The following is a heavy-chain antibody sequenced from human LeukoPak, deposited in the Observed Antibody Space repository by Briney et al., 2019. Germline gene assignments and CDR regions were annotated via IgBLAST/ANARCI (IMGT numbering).Heavy chain of an antibody. J-gene: IGHJ6*02. CDR2: LKQDGSEK. V-gene: IGHV3-7*01. Sequence: SGGSLRLSCAASGFIFSDYWMDWVRQAPGKGLEWLANLKQDGSEKYYVDSVKGRFTISRDNAKNSLYLQMNSLRAEDTAVYYCARDRESSSWYYYYGMDVWGQGTTVTVSS. CDR3: ARDRESSSWYYYYGMDV. CDR1: GFIFSDYW. D-gene: IGHD6-13*01.